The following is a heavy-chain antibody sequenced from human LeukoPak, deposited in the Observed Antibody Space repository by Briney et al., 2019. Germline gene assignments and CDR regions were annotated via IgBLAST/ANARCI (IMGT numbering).Heavy chain of an antibody. D-gene: IGHD5-18*01. CDR3: AKEPSGYSYGYSEY. CDR1: GFTFSSYG. V-gene: IGHV3-30*18. CDR2: ISYDGSNK. Sequence: PGGSLRLSCAASGFTFSSYGMHWVRQAPGKGLEWVAVISYDGSNKYYADSVKGRFTISRDNSKNTLYLQMNSLRAEDTAVYYCAKEPSGYSYGYSEYWGQGTLVTVSS. J-gene: IGHJ4*02.